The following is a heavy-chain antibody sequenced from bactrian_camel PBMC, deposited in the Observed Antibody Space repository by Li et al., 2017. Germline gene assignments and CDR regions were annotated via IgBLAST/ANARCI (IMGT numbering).Heavy chain of an antibody. CDR1: PYTYTASS. CDR3: AADRALDDDCYVGSLYTDFAY. Sequence: HVQLVESGGGSVQTGGSLRLSCTASPYTYTASSYCMAWFRRLPGQEREGVAAIAGDGRTDYADSVKGRFTISRDGAKNIIELQMHSLKPEDTATYYCAADRALDDDCYVGSLYTDFAYWGQGTQVTVS. D-gene: IGHD3*01. CDR2: IAGDGRT. J-gene: IGHJ6*01. V-gene: IGHV3S53*01.